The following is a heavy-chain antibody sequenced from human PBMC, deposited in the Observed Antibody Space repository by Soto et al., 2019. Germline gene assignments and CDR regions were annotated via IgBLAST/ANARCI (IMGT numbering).Heavy chain of an antibody. CDR2: INAGNGNT. Sequence: ASVKVSCKASGYTFTSYAMHWVRQAPGQRLEWMGWINAGNGNTKYSQKFQGRVTITRDTSASTAYMEMNSLRVDDTAVYYCARVRWDAKNSWYRNFDYWGQGTLVTVSS. V-gene: IGHV1-3*01. J-gene: IGHJ4*02. CDR3: ARVRWDAKNSWYRNFDY. D-gene: IGHD6-13*01. CDR1: GYTFTSYA.